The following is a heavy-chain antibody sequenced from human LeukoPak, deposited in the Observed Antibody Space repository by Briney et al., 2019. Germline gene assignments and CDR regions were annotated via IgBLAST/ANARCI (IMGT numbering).Heavy chain of an antibody. V-gene: IGHV4-31*03. CDR1: GGSISSSDYY. J-gene: IGHJ4*02. D-gene: IGHD3-3*01. Sequence: PSETQSLICTVSGGSISSSDYYWNWIRQHPGKGVEWIGYIYYSGSTYYNPSLKSRVTIPVDTSKNQFSLKLSSVTAADTAVYYCARGTVLRFLEWISPYFDYWGQGTLVTVSS. CDR2: IYYSGST. CDR3: ARGTVLRFLEWISPYFDY.